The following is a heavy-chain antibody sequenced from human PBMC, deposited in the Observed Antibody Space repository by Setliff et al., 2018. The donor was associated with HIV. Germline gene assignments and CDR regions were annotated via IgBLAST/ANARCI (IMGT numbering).Heavy chain of an antibody. CDR1: GSTSSTDA. CDR3: ARDDGGYNYAEAFDV. V-gene: IGHV1-18*01. D-gene: IGHD3-16*01. J-gene: IGHJ3*01. Sequence: ASVKVSCKASGSTSSTDAISWVRQAPGQGLEWRGWISTYGGSTNYAQEFQGRVSLTIDTSASTAYMELRSLRSDDTAVYYCARDDGGYNYAEAFDVWGQGTMVTVSS. CDR2: ISTYGGST.